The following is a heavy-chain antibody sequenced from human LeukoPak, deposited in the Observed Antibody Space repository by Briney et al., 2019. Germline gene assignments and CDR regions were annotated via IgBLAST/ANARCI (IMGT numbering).Heavy chain of an antibody. CDR1: GFTFSYYG. J-gene: IGHJ4*02. D-gene: IGHD2-2*01. CDR3: AKENDIVVVYYFDY. Sequence: GGSLRLSCAASGFTFSYYGMHWVRQAPGKGLEWVAFMRYDGSIKYYADSVKGRFTISRDNSKNTLYLQMNSLRAEDTAVYYCAKENDIVVVYYFDYWGQGTLVTVSS. CDR2: MRYDGSIK. V-gene: IGHV3-30*02.